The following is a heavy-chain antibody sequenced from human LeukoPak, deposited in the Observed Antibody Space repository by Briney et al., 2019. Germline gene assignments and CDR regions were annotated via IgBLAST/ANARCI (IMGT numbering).Heavy chain of an antibody. Sequence: GGSLRLSCAASGFTSSSYWMSWVRQAPGKGLEWVANIKQDGSEKYYVDSVKGRFTISRDSAKNSLYLQMNSLRAEDTAVYYCAREWQGYSSSRRGYYYYMDVWGKGTTVTVSS. CDR1: GFTSSSYW. D-gene: IGHD6-6*01. CDR3: AREWQGYSSSRRGYYYYMDV. CDR2: IKQDGSEK. V-gene: IGHV3-7*01. J-gene: IGHJ6*03.